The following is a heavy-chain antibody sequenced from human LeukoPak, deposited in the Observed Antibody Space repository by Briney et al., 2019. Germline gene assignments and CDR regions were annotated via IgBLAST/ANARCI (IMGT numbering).Heavy chain of an antibody. V-gene: IGHV1-3*01. J-gene: IGHJ3*02. CDR2: INAGNGNT. CDR1: GYTFTSYA. CDR3: ARITMVRGVIMSAFDI. D-gene: IGHD3-10*01. Sequence: ASVKVSCKASGYTFTSYAMHWVRQAPGQRLEWMGWINAGNGNTKYSQKFQGRVTITRDTSASTAYMELSSLRSEDTAVYYCARITMVRGVIMSAFDIWGQGTMVTVSS.